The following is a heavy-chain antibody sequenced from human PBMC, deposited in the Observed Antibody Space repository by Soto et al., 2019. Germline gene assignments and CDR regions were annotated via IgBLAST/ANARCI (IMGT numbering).Heavy chain of an antibody. Sequence: ASVKVSFKASCYTFTSYGISCVRQAPGQGLEWMGWISAYNGNTNYAQKLQGRVTMTTDTSTSTAYMELRSLRSDDTAVYYCARTSVRGVIWLDPWGQGTLVTVSS. CDR3: ARTSVRGVIWLDP. D-gene: IGHD3-10*01. J-gene: IGHJ5*02. CDR2: ISAYNGNT. CDR1: CYTFTSYG. V-gene: IGHV1-18*01.